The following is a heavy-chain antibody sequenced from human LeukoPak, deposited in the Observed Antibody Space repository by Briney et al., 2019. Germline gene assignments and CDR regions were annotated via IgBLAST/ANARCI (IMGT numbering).Heavy chain of an antibody. Sequence: SETLSLTCTVSGGSISSGNYYWSWVRQPAGKGLQWIGRLHTSGSTNYNPSLGSRVTISVDTSENQFSRKLRSMTAADTAVYYCARDRGGIVGDTNAFDIWGQGTMVTVSS. D-gene: IGHD1-26*01. CDR2: LHTSGST. CDR3: ARDRGGIVGDTNAFDI. J-gene: IGHJ3*02. V-gene: IGHV4-61*02. CDR1: GGSISSGNYY.